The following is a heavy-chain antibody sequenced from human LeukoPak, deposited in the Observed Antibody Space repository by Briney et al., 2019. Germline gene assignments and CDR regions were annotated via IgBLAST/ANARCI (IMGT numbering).Heavy chain of an antibody. Sequence: PGGFLRLSCAASGFTFSSYGMHWVRQAPGKGLEWAAFIRYDGSNKYYADSVKGRFTISRDNSKNTLYLQMNSLRAEDTAVYYCAKDYSKTSYYGSGTYYRPNWFDPWGQGTLVTVSS. V-gene: IGHV3-30*02. J-gene: IGHJ5*02. CDR2: IRYDGSNK. CDR3: AKDYSKTSYYGSGTYYRPNWFDP. D-gene: IGHD3-10*01. CDR1: GFTFSSYG.